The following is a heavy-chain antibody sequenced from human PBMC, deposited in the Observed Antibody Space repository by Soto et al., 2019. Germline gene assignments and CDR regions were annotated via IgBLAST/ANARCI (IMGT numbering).Heavy chain of an antibody. J-gene: IGHJ6*02. Sequence: EVQLVESGGGLIQPGGSLRLSCAASGFTVSSNYMSWVRQAPGKGLEWVSVIYSGGSTYYADSVKGRFTISRDNSKNTLYLQMNSLRVEDTAVYYCAREVRYDFWSGVGPSYYYYGMDVWGQGTTVTVSS. D-gene: IGHD3-3*01. V-gene: IGHV3-53*01. CDR1: GFTVSSNY. CDR2: IYSGGST. CDR3: AREVRYDFWSGVGPSYYYYGMDV.